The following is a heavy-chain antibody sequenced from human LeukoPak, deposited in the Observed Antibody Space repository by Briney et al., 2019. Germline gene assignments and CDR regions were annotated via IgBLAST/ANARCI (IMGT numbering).Heavy chain of an antibody. CDR1: GDSIGSSNYY. CDR2: IFYSGST. D-gene: IGHD6-13*01. CDR3: ARRGITYSSSFFAY. J-gene: IGHJ4*02. Sequence: SETLSLTCTLSGDSIGSSNYYWAWVRQPPGKGLEWLGSIFYSGSTYYNPSLKSRVTISLDTSKNQFSLNLHSVTPAHTATYYCARRGITYSSSFFAYWGQGTLVTVSS. V-gene: IGHV4-39*01.